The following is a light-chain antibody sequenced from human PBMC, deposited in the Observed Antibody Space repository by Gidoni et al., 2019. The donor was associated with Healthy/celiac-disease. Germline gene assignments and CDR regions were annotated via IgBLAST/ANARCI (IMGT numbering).Light chain of an antibody. CDR3: QQYYSTLALT. CDR1: QSVLYSSNNKNY. CDR2: WAS. V-gene: IGKV4-1*01. Sequence: DIVMTQSPDSLAVSLGERATINCKSSQSVLYSSNNKNYLAWYQQKPVQPPKLLIYWASTRESGVPDRFSGSGSGTDFTLTSSSLQAEDVAVYYCQQYYSTLALTFGGGTKVEIK. J-gene: IGKJ4*01.